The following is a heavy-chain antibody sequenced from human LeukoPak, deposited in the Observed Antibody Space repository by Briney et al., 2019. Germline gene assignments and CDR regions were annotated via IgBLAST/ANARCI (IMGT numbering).Heavy chain of an antibody. D-gene: IGHD4-17*01. CDR3: TRHRYGDSGCDFDY. CDR1: GFTLSDSV. CDR2: IRSKRNNYAA. Sequence: GGSLRQSCAASGFTLSDSVVHWVRQASGRGVEWVDHIRSKRNNYAALYCASVTGMLTISRHDLSNTAYLQMNSLQSEDTAVYFCTRHRYGDSGCDFDYWGQGTLVTVSS. J-gene: IGHJ4*02. V-gene: IGHV3-73*01.